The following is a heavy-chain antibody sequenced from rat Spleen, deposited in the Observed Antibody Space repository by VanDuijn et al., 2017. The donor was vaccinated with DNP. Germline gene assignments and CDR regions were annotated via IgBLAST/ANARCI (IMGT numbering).Heavy chain of an antibody. CDR3: ARDRLGAMDA. Sequence: QVQLRESGPGLVQPSQLLSLTCTVAGFSLTSYNVHWVRQPPGKGLEWMGRIRSGGSTDYNSALKSRLSISRDTSKSQVFLKRNSLQTEDTATYYCARDRLGAMDAWGQGTSVTVSS. CDR1: GFSLTSYN. V-gene: IGHV2-30*01. D-gene: IGHD5-1*01. CDR2: IRSGGST. J-gene: IGHJ4*01.